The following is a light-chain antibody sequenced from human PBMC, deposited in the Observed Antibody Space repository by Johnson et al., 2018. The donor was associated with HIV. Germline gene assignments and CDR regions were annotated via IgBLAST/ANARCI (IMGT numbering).Light chain of an antibody. CDR3: GAWDSSLGAHYV. CDR1: RSNTGRNY. V-gene: IGLV1-51*02. J-gene: IGLJ1*01. CDR2: ENN. Sequence: QSVLTQPPSVSAAPGQRVTIYCSGSRSNTGRNYASWYQQLPGTAPKLLIYENNKRPSGIPDRFSGSKSGTSATLGITGLQTGDEGDYYCGAWDSSLGAHYVFGTGTRVTVL.